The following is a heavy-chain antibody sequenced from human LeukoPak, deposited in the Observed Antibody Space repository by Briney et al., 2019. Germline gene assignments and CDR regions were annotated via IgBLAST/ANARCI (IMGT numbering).Heavy chain of an antibody. D-gene: IGHD3-10*01. J-gene: IGHJ4*02. CDR3: AKDLGTLISGTYYYYFDY. CDR1: GFTFSSYG. CDR2: IRYDGSNK. Sequence: GGSLRLSCAASGFTFSSYGMHWVRQAPGKGLEWVAFIRYDGSNKYNAYSVKGRFTISRDNSKNTLYLQMNSLGAEDSAVYYCAKDLGTLISGTYYYYFDYWGQGTLVTVSS. V-gene: IGHV3-30*02.